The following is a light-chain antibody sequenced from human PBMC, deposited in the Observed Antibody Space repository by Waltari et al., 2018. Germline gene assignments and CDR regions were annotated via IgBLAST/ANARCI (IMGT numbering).Light chain of an antibody. V-gene: IGLV6-57*03. CDR1: TGSIVTKS. CDR2: EDN. CDR3: QSYDTINWV. Sequence: FLLTQPHSVSESPGQTVIISCTRSTGSIVTKSVQWYQQRPGSAPTLVIYEDNKRPSGVPDRFSASIDSSSNSASLSISGLRSEDEADYYCQSYDTINWVFGGGTRLTVL. J-gene: IGLJ3*02.